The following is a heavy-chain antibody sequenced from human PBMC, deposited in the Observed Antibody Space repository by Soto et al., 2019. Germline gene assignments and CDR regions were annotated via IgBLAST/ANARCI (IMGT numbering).Heavy chain of an antibody. V-gene: IGHV3-30*18. CDR1: GFTFSSYG. CDR2: ISYDGSNK. CDR3: AKDRGDIVVVPAAGMDV. Sequence: GGSLRLSCAASGFTFSSYGMHWVRQAPGKGLEWVAVISYDGSNKYYADSVKGRFTISRDNSKNTLYLQMNSLRAEDTAVYYCAKDRGDIVVVPAAGMDVCGQGTTVTVSS. D-gene: IGHD2-2*01. J-gene: IGHJ6*02.